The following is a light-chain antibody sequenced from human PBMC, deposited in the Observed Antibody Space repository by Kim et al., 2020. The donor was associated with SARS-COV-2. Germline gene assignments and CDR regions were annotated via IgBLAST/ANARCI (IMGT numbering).Light chain of an antibody. Sequence: ESPGQTASITCSGAKLGDNYAYWYQQKPGQSPVLVIYQHTKRPSGISQRFSGSSSGNTATLTISPAQTVDEADYYCQAWDSSTAVFGGGTKLTVL. CDR2: QHT. J-gene: IGLJ3*02. CDR3: QAWDSSTAV. CDR1: KLGDNY. V-gene: IGLV3-1*01.